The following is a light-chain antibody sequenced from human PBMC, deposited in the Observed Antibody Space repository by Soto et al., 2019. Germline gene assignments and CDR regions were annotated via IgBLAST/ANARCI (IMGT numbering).Light chain of an antibody. CDR3: SSYAASNNLGV. J-gene: IGLJ2*01. Sequence: QSVLTQPPSASGSPGQSVTISCIGTSSDVGGYNYVSWYQQHPGKAPKLMIYEVSKRPSGVPDRFSGSKSGNTASLTVSGIQAEDEAAYYCSSYAASNNLGVFGGGTKLTVL. V-gene: IGLV2-8*01. CDR1: SSDVGGYNY. CDR2: EVS.